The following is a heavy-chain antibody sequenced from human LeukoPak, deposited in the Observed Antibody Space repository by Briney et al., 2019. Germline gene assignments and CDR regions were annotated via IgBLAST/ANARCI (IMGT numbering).Heavy chain of an antibody. CDR1: GGSISSSSYY. J-gene: IGHJ4*02. D-gene: IGHD5-24*01. Sequence: PSETLSLTCTVSGGSISSSSYYWGWIRQPPGKGLEWIGSIYYSGSTYYNPSLKSRVTISVDTSKNQFSLKLSSVTAADTAVYYCARGGGRRDGYRDYWGQGTLVTVSS. CDR3: ARGGGRRDGYRDY. CDR2: IYYSGST. V-gene: IGHV4-39*07.